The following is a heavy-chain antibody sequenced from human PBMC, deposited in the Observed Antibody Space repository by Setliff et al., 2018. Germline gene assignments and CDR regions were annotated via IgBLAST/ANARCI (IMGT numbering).Heavy chain of an antibody. Sequence: ASVKVSCKTSGFRFTNFGFSWVRQAPGQGLEWLGSISPYSGNTNYPQWLQDRVTMTIDTSATTVYMELKSLRSDDTAVYYCVRDRAAIVVGPPTAAFDIWGQGTMVTVSS. J-gene: IGHJ3*02. CDR1: GFRFTNFG. V-gene: IGHV1-18*01. CDR2: ISPYSGNT. D-gene: IGHD2-2*01. CDR3: VRDRAAIVVGPPTAAFDI.